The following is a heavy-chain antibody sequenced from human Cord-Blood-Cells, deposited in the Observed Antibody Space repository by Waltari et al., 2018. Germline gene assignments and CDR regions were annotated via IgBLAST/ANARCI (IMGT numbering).Heavy chain of an antibody. CDR3: ARVGVSYDFWSGYHDAFDI. D-gene: IGHD3-3*01. V-gene: IGHV1-69*01. Sequence: QVQLVQSGAEVKKPGSSVKVSCKASGGTFSSYAISWVRQAPGHGLEWMGVIIPIFGTANYAQKFQGRVTITADESTSTAYMELSSLRSEDTAVYYCARVGVSYDFWSGYHDAFDIWGQGTMVTVSS. J-gene: IGHJ3*02. CDR2: IIPIFGTA. CDR1: GGTFSSYA.